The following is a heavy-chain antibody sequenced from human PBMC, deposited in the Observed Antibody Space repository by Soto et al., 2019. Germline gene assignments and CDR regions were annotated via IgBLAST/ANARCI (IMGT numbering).Heavy chain of an antibody. V-gene: IGHV3-23*01. CDR1: GVTFSNFA. D-gene: IGHD3-10*01. CDR3: AKGSWVHHGSEGRNWLDP. Sequence: EVQLLESGGGLVQPGGSLRLSCAVSGVTFSNFAMNWVRQAPGKGLEWVSGISHSGTSTYYADSVKGRFTISRDNSKNTLYLQMNSLRAEDTAVYYCAKGSWVHHGSEGRNWLDPWGQGTLVTVSS. CDR2: ISHSGTST. J-gene: IGHJ5*02.